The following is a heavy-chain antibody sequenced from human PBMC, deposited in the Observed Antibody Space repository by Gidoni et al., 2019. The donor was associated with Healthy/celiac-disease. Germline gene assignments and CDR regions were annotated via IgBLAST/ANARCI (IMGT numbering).Heavy chain of an antibody. J-gene: IGHJ6*02. CDR1: GGSISRGGYY. Sequence: QVQLQESGPGLVKPSQTLSLTCTVSGGSISRGGYYWSWIRQHPGKGLEWIGYIYYSGSTYYNPSLKSRVTISVDTSKNQFSLKLSSVTAADTAVYYCARGSGSYYYYYGMDVWGQGTTVTVSS. D-gene: IGHD1-26*01. V-gene: IGHV4-31*03. CDR2: IYYSGST. CDR3: ARGSGSYYYYYGMDV.